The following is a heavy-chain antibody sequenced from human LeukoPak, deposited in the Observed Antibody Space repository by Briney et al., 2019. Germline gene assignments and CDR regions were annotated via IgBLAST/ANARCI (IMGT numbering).Heavy chain of an antibody. J-gene: IGHJ4*02. CDR2: IYHSGST. D-gene: IGHD6-13*01. CDR1: GGSISSGGYY. V-gene: IGHV4-30-2*01. Sequence: SETLSLTCTVSGGSISSGGYYWSWIRQPPGKGLEWIGYIYHSGSTYYNPSLKSRVTISLDTSKNQFSLKLSSVTAADTAVYYCARVDTAAAASDNWGQGTLVTVSS. CDR3: ARVDTAAAASDN.